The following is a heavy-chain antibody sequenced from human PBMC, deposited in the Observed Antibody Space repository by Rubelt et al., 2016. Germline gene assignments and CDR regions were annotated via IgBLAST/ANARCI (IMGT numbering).Heavy chain of an antibody. J-gene: IGHJ5*02. V-gene: IGHV1-18*01. Sequence: QVQLVQSGAEVKKPGASVKVSCKASGYTFTTYGISWLRQAPGQGLEWMGWIRTYNGNTNYAQKLQGRVTMTTDNSRSTAYMELRSVRSDDTAMYFCARGYCSSANCLFNWFDPWGQGTLVTVSS. D-gene: IGHD2-2*01. CDR1: GYTFTTYG. CDR3: ARGYCSSANCLFNWFDP. CDR2: IRTYNGNT.